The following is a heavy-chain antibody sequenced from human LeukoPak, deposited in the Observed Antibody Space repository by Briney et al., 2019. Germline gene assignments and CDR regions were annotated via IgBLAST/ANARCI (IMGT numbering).Heavy chain of an antibody. V-gene: IGHV1-46*01. CDR3: ARYSGSSYYFDY. CDR2: INPSGGST. D-gene: IGHD1-26*01. CDR1: GYTFTSYL. Sequence: ASVKVSCKAFGYTFTSYLMHWVRQAPGQGLEWMGIINPSGGSTTYAQKFQGRVTMTRDTSTSTVYMELSSLRSEDTAVYYCARYSGSSYYFDYWGQGTLVTDSS. J-gene: IGHJ4*02.